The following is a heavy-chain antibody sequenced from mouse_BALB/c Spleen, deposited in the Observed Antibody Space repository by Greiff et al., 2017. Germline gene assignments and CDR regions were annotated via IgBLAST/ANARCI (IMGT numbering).Heavy chain of an antibody. CDR1: GFTFSDYY. CDR2: ISDCGSYT. CDR3: AREGDGYWRGAMDY. V-gene: IGHV5-4*02. J-gene: IGHJ4*01. D-gene: IGHD2-3*01. Sequence: EVMLVESGGGLVKPGGSLKLSCAASGFTFSDYYMYWVRQTPEKRLEWVATISDCGSYTYYPDSVKGRFTISRDNAKNNLYLQMSSLKSEDTAMYYCAREGDGYWRGAMDYWGQGTSVTVSS.